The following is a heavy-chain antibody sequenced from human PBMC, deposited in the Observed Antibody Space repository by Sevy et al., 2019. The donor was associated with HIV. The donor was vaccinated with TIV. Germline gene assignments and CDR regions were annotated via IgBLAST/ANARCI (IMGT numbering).Heavy chain of an antibody. J-gene: IGHJ6*03. CDR1: GFTFSSYA. D-gene: IGHD5-12*01. CDR2: ISYDGSNK. Sequence: GGSLRLSCAASGFTFSSYAMHWVRQAPGKGLAWVAVISYDGSNKYYADSVKGRFTISRDNSKNTLYLQMNSLRAEDTAVYYCARDRLRGYSGYGTYYYYYYMDVWGKGTTVTVSS. V-gene: IGHV3-30-3*01. CDR3: ARDRLRGYSGYGTYYYYYYMDV.